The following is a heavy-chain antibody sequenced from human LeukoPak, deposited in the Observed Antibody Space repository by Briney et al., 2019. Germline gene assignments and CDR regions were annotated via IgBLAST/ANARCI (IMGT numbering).Heavy chain of an antibody. J-gene: IGHJ1*01. CDR1: GFTFSSYA. CDR3: AKDPAVYGDYASVYFQH. CDR2: ISGSGGST. D-gene: IGHD4-17*01. Sequence: PGGSPRLSCAASGFTFSSYAMSWVRQAPGKGLEWVSAISGSGGSTYYADSVKGRFTISRDNSKNTLYLQMNSLRAEDTAVYYCAKDPAVYGDYASVYFQHWGQGTLVTVSS. V-gene: IGHV3-23*01.